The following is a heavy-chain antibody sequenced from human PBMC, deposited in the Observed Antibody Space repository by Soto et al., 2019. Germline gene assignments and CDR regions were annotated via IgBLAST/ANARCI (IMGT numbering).Heavy chain of an antibody. CDR3: ARAEYSYGYDDFDY. CDR1: GFTFSSYG. D-gene: IGHD5-18*01. V-gene: IGHV3-33*01. Sequence: QVQLVESGGGVVQPGRSLRLSCAASGFTFSSYGMHWVRQAPGKGLEWVAVIWYDGSNKYYADSVKGRFTISRDNSKNTLYLQMNSLRAEDTAVYYCARAEYSYGYDDFDYWGQGTLVTVSS. CDR2: IWYDGSNK. J-gene: IGHJ4*02.